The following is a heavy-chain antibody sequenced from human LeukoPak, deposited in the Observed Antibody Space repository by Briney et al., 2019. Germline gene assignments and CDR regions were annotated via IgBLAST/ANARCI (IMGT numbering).Heavy chain of an antibody. CDR3: ARVAFRYCSGGSCYFDY. J-gene: IGHJ4*02. CDR1: GYTFTGYY. CDR2: INPNSGGT. Sequence: EASVKVSCKASGYTFTGYYMHWVRQAPGQGLGWMGWINPNSGGTNYAQKFQGRVTMTRDTSISTAYMELSRLRSDDTAVYYCARVAFRYCSGGSCYFDYWGQGTLVTVSS. D-gene: IGHD2-15*01. V-gene: IGHV1-2*02.